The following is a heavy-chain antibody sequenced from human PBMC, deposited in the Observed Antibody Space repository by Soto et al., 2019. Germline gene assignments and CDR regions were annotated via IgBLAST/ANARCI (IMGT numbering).Heavy chain of an antibody. J-gene: IGHJ4*02. CDR3: ARDRYSSGRDFEY. Sequence: QVQLVQSGAEVKKPGASVKVSCKASGYTFTGDYLHWVRQAPGPGLEWMGWINPNSGGTIYAQKFLGWVTMTRDTSISTASMELSRLRSDDTAVYYCARDRYSSGRDFEYWGQGTLVTVSS. CDR1: GYTFTGDY. CDR2: INPNSGGT. D-gene: IGHD6-19*01. V-gene: IGHV1-2*04.